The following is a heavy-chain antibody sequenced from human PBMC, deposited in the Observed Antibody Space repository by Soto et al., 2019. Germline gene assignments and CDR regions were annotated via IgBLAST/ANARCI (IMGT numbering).Heavy chain of an antibody. CDR1: GYILPSCT. J-gene: IGHJ4*02. Sequence: QVQLVQSGAEVKKPGASVKVSCKAPGYILPSCTISWERQAPGQGLEWMGWISAYNGNIKDAQKFQGRFTMTTDTSTSTAYMELRSLTSDDTAMYYCAIANYGDNDYWGQGTLVTVSS. D-gene: IGHD4-17*01. CDR3: AIANYGDNDY. V-gene: IGHV1-18*01. CDR2: ISAYNGNI.